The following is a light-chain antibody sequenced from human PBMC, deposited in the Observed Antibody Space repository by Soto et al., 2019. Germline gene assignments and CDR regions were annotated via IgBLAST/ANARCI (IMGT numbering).Light chain of an antibody. CDR1: TGAVTSGYY. J-gene: IGLJ3*02. Sequence: QAVVTQEPSLTVSPGGTVTLTCASSTGAVTSGYYPNGLQQKPGQPPRALIYRTSNKPTWTPSRFSGSLLGGKAALTLSGAQPEDEAQYYCLLFSGGAPPWVFGGGTKLTVL. V-gene: IGLV7-43*01. CDR3: LLFSGGAPPWV. CDR2: RTS.